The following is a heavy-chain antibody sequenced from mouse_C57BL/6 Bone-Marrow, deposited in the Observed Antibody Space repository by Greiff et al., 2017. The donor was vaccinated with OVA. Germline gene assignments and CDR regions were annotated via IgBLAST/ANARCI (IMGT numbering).Heavy chain of an antibody. CDR1: GYAFSSSW. CDR2: IYPGDGDT. CDR3: AGPYYYGSSYSWFAY. D-gene: IGHD1-1*01. V-gene: IGHV1-82*01. Sequence: VQLQQSGPELVKPGASVKISCKASGYAFSSSWMNWVKQRPGKGLEWIGRIYPGDGDTNYNGKFKGKATLTADKSSSTAYMQTSSLTSEDSAVYFCAGPYYYGSSYSWFAYWGQGTLVTVSA. J-gene: IGHJ3*01.